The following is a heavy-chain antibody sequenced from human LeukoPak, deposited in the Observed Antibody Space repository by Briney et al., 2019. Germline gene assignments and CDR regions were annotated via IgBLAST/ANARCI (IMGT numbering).Heavy chain of an antibody. CDR3: EAAYYYYGMDV. CDR1: GGSFSGHY. J-gene: IGHJ6*02. CDR2: INHSGST. D-gene: IGHD6-25*01. Sequence: SETLSLTCAVYGGSFSGHYWSWIRQPPGKGLEWIGEINHSGSTNYNPSLKSRVTISVDTSKNQFSLKLSSVTAADTAVYYCEAAYYYYGMDVWGQGTTVTVSS. V-gene: IGHV4-34*01.